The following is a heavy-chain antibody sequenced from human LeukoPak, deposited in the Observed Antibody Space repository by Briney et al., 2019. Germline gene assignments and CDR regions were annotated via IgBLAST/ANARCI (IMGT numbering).Heavy chain of an antibody. J-gene: IGHJ4*02. D-gene: IGHD1-26*01. CDR1: GYTFTGYY. CDR3: AREDSGSSDFDY. V-gene: IGHV1-2*02. Sequence: ASVKVSCKASGYTFTGYYMHWVRQAPGQGLEWMGWIKPNSGGTNYAQKFQGRVTMTRDTAISTAYMELSRLRSDDTAVYYCAREDSGSSDFDYWGQGTLVTVSS. CDR2: IKPNSGGT.